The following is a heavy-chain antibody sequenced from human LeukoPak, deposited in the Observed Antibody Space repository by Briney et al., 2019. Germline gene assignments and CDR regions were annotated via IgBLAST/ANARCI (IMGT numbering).Heavy chain of an antibody. CDR2: INTDGRST. V-gene: IGHV3-74*01. D-gene: IGHD3-10*01. CDR1: GFTFSSYS. Sequence: SGGSLRLSCAASGFTFSSYSMNWVRQAPGKGLVWVSRINTDGRSTNYADSVKGRFTISRDNAKNTLYLQMNSLRVEDTAIYYCVRGGFGFDPWGQGTLVTVSS. CDR3: VRGGFGFDP. J-gene: IGHJ5*02.